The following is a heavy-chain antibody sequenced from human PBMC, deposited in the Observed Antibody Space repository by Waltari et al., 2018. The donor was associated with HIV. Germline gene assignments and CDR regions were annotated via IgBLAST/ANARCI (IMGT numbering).Heavy chain of an antibody. CDR3: ATSPLGVWGNWFDP. D-gene: IGHD1-26*01. CDR1: GFTVSSNY. CDR2: IYSGGST. J-gene: IGHJ5*02. V-gene: IGHV3-66*01. Sequence: EVQLVESGGGLVQPGGSLRLSCAASGFTVSSNYMGWVRQAPGKGLEWVSVIYSGGSTYYADSVKGRFTIARDNSKNTLYLQMNSLRAEDTAVYYCATSPLGVWGNWFDPWGQGTLVTVSS.